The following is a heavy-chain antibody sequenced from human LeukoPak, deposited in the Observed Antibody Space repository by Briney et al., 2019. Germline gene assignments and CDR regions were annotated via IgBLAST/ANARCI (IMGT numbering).Heavy chain of an antibody. CDR3: AAQGGEFYDILTGYYTPNWFDP. CDR1: GGSISSYY. J-gene: IGHJ5*02. D-gene: IGHD3-9*01. CDR2: IYYSGST. Sequence: SETLSLTCTVSGGSISSYYWSWIRQPPGKGLEWIGYIYYSGSTNYNPSLKSRVTISVDTSKNQFSLKLSSVTAADTAVYYCAAQGGEFYDILTGYYTPNWFDPWGQGTLVTVSS. V-gene: IGHV4-59*08.